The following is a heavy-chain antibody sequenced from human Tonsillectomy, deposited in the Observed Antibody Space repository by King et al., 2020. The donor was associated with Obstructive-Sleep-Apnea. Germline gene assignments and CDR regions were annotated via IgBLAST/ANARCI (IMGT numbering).Heavy chain of an antibody. CDR1: GYTFTIYY. D-gene: IGHD4-17*01. CDR3: ARGPSYDADYPYYFDY. J-gene: IGHJ4*02. CDR2: INPSGGST. Sequence: QLVQSGAEVKKPGASVKVSCKASGYTFTIYYIHWLRQAPGQGLEWMGIINPSGGSTSYAQKFQGRVTMTRETSTSTVYMELSSLRSEDTAVYYCARGPSYDADYPYYFDYWGQGTLVTVSS. V-gene: IGHV1-46*01.